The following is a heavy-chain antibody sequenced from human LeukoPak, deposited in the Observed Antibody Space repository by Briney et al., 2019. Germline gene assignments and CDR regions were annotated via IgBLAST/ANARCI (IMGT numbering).Heavy chain of an antibody. CDR1: GFTFSSYG. D-gene: IGHD3-22*01. CDR3: AKEGPLDDSSGYYPVPIDY. Sequence: GGSLRLSCAASGFTFSSYGMHWVRQAPGKGLEWVAFIRYDGSNKYYADSVKGRFTISRDNSKNTLYLQMNSLRAEDTAVYYCAKEGPLDDSSGYYPVPIDYWGQGTLVTVSS. J-gene: IGHJ4*02. CDR2: IRYDGSNK. V-gene: IGHV3-30*02.